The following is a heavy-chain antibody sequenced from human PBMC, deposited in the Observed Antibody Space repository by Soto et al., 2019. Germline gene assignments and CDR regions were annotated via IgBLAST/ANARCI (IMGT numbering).Heavy chain of an antibody. J-gene: IGHJ2*01. CDR1: GFTFSNAW. Sequence: EVQLVESGGGLVKPGGSLRLSCAASGFTFSNAWMSWVRQAPGKGLEWVGRIKSKTDGGTTDYAAPVKGRFTISRDXSXXTLYLQMNSLKTDDTAVYYCTTRMITFGGVIVFDLWGRGTLVTVSS. CDR2: IKSKTDGGTT. D-gene: IGHD3-16*02. V-gene: IGHV3-15*01. CDR3: TTRMITFGGVIVFDL.